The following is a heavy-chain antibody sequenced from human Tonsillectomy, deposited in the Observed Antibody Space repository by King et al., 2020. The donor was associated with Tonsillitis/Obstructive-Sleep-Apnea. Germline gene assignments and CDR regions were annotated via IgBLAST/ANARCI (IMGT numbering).Heavy chain of an antibody. CDR3: ARGGCACRITVCYGGAFWYFDL. CDR1: GFTFSSYG. V-gene: IGHV3-33*01. J-gene: IGHJ2*01. D-gene: IGHD2-2*01. Sequence: VQLVESGGGVVQPGRSLRLSCAASGFTFSSYGMHWVRQAPGKGLEWVAVIWYDGSNKYYADSVKGRFTISRDNSKNTLYLQMNSLRAEDTAVYYCARGGCACRITVCYGGAFWYFDLWGRGTLVTVSS. CDR2: IWYDGSNK.